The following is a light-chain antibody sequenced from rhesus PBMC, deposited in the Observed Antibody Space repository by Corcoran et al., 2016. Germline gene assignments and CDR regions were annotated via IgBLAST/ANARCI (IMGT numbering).Light chain of an antibody. CDR1: ENVNNY. J-gene: IGKJ1*01. Sequence: DIQMTQSPSSLSASVGDRVTITCRARENVNNYLNWYQQKPGKAPKLLIYKASTLQRGVPSRFSGRGSGTDYTFTISSRQPEDVATYYGQHGYGTPPWTFGQGTKVEIK. CDR3: QHGYGTPPWT. V-gene: IGKV1-74*01. CDR2: KAS.